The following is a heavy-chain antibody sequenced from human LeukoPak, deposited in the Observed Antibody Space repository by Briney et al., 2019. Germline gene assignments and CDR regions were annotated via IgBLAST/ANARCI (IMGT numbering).Heavy chain of an antibody. CDR3: ARDGKPLQMDV. D-gene: IGHD4-11*01. Sequence: ASVNVSFKASGYTFTSYYMHWVRQAPGQGLEWMGIINPSGGSTSYAQKFQGRVTMTRDTSTSTVYMELSSLRSEDTAVYYCARDGKPLQMDVWGQGTTVTVSS. J-gene: IGHJ6*02. CDR2: INPSGGST. V-gene: IGHV1-46*01. CDR1: GYTFTSYY.